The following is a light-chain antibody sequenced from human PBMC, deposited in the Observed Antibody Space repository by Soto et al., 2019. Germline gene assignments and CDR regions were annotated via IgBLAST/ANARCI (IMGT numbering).Light chain of an antibody. J-gene: IGKJ1*01. V-gene: IGKV3-15*01. CDR2: GAS. Sequence: EIVMTQSPATLSVSPGERATLSCRASQSVSSSYLAWYQQKPGQAPRLLIYGASNRATGVPAKFSGSGSGTEFTLTITSLQSEDFALYYCQQYGDWPRTFGQGTKVDIK. CDR3: QQYGDWPRT. CDR1: QSVSSSY.